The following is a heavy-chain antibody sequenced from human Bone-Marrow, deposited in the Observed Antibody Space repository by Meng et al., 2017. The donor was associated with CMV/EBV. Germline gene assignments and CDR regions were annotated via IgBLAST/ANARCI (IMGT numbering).Heavy chain of an antibody. J-gene: IGHJ4*02. CDR3: ARVLYSSSSPWFDY. CDR1: GFTFSSYA. Sequence: QVQLVESGGGVVQPGRSLRLSCAASGFTFSSYAMHWVRQAPGKGLEWVAVISYDGSNKYYADSVKGRFTISRDNSKNTLYLQMNSLRAEDTAVYYCARVLYSSSSPWFDYWGQGTLVTVSS. CDR2: ISYDGSNK. D-gene: IGHD6-6*01. V-gene: IGHV3-30-3*01.